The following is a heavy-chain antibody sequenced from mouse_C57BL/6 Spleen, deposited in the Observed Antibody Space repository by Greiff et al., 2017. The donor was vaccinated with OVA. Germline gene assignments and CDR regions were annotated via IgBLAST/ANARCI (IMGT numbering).Heavy chain of an antibody. Sequence: QVQLQQSGPELVKPGASVKISCKASGYAFSSSWMNWVKQRPGKGLEWIGRIYPGDGDTNYNGKFKGKATLTADKSSSTAYMQLSSLTSEDSAVYFCAREGTTVVAGRYWGQGTTLTVSS. V-gene: IGHV1-82*01. CDR1: GYAFSSSW. CDR2: IYPGDGDT. D-gene: IGHD1-1*01. CDR3: AREGTTVVAGRY. J-gene: IGHJ2*01.